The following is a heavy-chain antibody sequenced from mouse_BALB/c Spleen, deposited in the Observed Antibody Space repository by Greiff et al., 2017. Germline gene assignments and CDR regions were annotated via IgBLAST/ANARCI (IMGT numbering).Heavy chain of an antibody. D-gene: IGHD2-1*01. CDR3: ARSWGNYAYYAMDY. Sequence: EVKLVESGGGLVQPGGSRKLSCAASGFTFSSFGMHWVRQAPEKGLEWVAYISSGSSTIYYADTVKGRFTISRDNPKNTLFLQMTSLRSEDTAMYYCARSWGNYAYYAMDYWGQGTSVTVSS. V-gene: IGHV5-17*02. J-gene: IGHJ4*01. CDR2: ISSGSSTI. CDR1: GFTFSSFG.